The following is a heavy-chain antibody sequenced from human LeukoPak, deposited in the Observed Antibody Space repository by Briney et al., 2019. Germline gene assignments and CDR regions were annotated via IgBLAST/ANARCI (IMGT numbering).Heavy chain of an antibody. CDR1: GFTFSSYG. D-gene: IGHD3-22*01. J-gene: IGHJ5*02. V-gene: IGHV3-30*18. CDR3: AKDHYDSSGYYGFDP. Sequence: GGSLILSCAASGFTFSSYGMHWVRQAPGKGLEWVAVISYDGSNKYYADSVKGRFTISRDNSKNTLYLQMNSLRAEDTAVYYCAKDHYDSSGYYGFDPWGQGTLVTVSS. CDR2: ISYDGSNK.